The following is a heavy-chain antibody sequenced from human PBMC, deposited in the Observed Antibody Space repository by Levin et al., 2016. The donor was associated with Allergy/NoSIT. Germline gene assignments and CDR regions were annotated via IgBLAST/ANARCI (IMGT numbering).Heavy chain of an antibody. CDR2: IKQDGSEK. CDR3: ARGALAGELWVYFDY. D-gene: IGHD3-10*01. Sequence: WIRQPPGKGLEWVANIKQDGSEKYSVDSVKGRFTISRDNAKHSLYLLMSSLRAEDTAVYYCARGALAGELWVYFDYWGQGALVTVSS. J-gene: IGHJ4*02. V-gene: IGHV3-7*04.